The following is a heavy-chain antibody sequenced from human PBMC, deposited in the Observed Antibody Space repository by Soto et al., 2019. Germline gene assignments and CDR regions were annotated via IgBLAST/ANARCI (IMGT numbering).Heavy chain of an antibody. D-gene: IGHD3-9*01. CDR3: ARDYDFLTGYYMFDY. Sequence: QVQLQESGPGLVKPSQTLSLTCTVSGGSISSGDHCWSWIRQPPGKGLEWVGYIYYRGSTYYNPSLKSRVFISVDTSKNQFSLKLSSVTAADTAVYYCARDYDFLTGYYMFDYWGQGTLVTVSS. V-gene: IGHV4-30-4*01. CDR1: GGSISSGDHC. J-gene: IGHJ4*02. CDR2: IYYRGST.